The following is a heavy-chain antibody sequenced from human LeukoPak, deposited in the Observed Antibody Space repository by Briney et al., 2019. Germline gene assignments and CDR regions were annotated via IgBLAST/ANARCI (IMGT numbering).Heavy chain of an antibody. V-gene: IGHV3-23*01. CDR3: AKVQFNWGPIDY. CDR1: GFTFSNFA. CDR2: IDGSGDKT. J-gene: IGHJ4*02. Sequence: GGSLRLSCAASGFTFSNFAIRWVRQVPGKGLEWVSSIDGSGDKTHYPDSVRGRFTVSRDNSENTLYLQMNSLRVEDTATYFCAKVQFNWGPIDYWGQGTPVIVSS. D-gene: IGHD7-27*01.